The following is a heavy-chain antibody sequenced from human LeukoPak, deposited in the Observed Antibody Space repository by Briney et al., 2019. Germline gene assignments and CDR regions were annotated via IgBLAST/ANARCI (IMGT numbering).Heavy chain of an antibody. D-gene: IGHD4-17*01. CDR3: AKPMTTVTPFDY. J-gene: IGHJ4*02. Sequence: GGSLRLSFAASGFTFNNYGMHWVRQAPGKGLEWVAFIRYDGSNKYYAESVKGRFAISRDDSKNTLYLQMKSLRAEDTAVYYCAKPMTTVTPFDYWGQGTLVTVSS. CDR1: GFTFNNYG. V-gene: IGHV3-30*02. CDR2: IRYDGSNK.